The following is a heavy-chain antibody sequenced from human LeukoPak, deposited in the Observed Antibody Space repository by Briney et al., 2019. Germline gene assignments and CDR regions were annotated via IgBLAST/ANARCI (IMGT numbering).Heavy chain of an antibody. J-gene: IGHJ6*02. CDR3: ARGDHYDSSLYGMDV. CDR2: INHSGST. Sequence: SETLSLTCTVSGGSISSSSYYWGWIRQPPGKGLEWIGEINHSGSTNYNPSLKSRVTISVDTSKNQFSLKLSSVTAADTAVYYCARGDHYDSSLYGMDVWGQGTTVTVSS. D-gene: IGHD3-3*01. CDR1: GGSISSSSYY. V-gene: IGHV4-39*07.